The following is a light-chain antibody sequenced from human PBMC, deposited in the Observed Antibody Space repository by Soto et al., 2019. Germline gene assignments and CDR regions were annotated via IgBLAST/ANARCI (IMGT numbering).Light chain of an antibody. CDR1: NSDVGGYNS. Sequence: QSVLTQPASVSGSPGQSITISCTGTNSDVGGYNSVSWYQQHPGKAPKLMIYEGSDRPVGVSNRFSGSKSGNTASLTISGLQAEDEADYYCSSYRSRTTLVFGGGTKVTVL. CDR2: EGS. CDR3: SSYRSRTTLV. V-gene: IGLV2-14*01. J-gene: IGLJ2*01.